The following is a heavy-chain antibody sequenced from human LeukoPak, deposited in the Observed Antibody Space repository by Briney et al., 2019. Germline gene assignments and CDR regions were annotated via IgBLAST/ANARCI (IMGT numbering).Heavy chain of an antibody. CDR3: ARELPVAGPDHFDY. Sequence: PGGSLRLSCAASGFTFSSYEMNWVRQAPGKGLEWVSYISSSGSTIYYADSVKGRFTISRDNAKNSLYLQMNSLRAEDTAVYYCARELPVAGPDHFDYWGQGTLVTVSS. V-gene: IGHV3-48*03. D-gene: IGHD6-19*01. CDR1: GFTFSSYE. CDR2: ISSSGSTI. J-gene: IGHJ4*02.